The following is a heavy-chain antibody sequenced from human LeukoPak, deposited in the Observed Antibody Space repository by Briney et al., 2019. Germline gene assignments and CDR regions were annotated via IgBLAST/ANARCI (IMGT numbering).Heavy chain of an antibody. CDR1: GYTFTSYG. CDR2: ISAYNGNT. V-gene: IGHV1-18*01. D-gene: IGHD3-10*01. J-gene: IGHJ4*02. Sequence: ASVKVSCKASGYTFTSYGISWVRQAPGQGLEWMGWISAYNGNTNYAQKLQGRVTMTTDTSTSTAYMELRSLRSDDTAVYYCARDRRITMVRGVIVPGGDPFDYWGQGTLVTVSS. CDR3: ARDRRITMVRGVIVPGGDPFDY.